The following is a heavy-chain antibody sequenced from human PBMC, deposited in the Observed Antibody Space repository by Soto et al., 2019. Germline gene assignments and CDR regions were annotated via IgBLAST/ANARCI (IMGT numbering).Heavy chain of an antibody. V-gene: IGHV1-18*01. CDR2: ISAYNGNL. CDR1: GYTFINYG. D-gene: IGHD1-20*01. J-gene: IGHJ3*02. Sequence: QVQLVQSGAEVKMPGASVKVSCKASGYTFINYGISWVRQAPGQGLEWMGWISAYNGNLNYAQKIQGRVTMTTDATTTTAFMELRSLRSDDTAVYYCARDGISGAESLEIWGQGTMFTVSS. CDR3: ARDGISGAESLEI.